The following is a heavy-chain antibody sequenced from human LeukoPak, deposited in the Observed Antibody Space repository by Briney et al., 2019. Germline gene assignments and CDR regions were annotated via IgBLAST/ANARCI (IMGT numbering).Heavy chain of an antibody. V-gene: IGHV1-8*01. J-gene: IGHJ4*02. Sequence: ASVKVSCKASGYTFTSYDINWVRQATGQGFEWMGWMNPNSGNTGYAQKFQGRVTMTRNTSISTAYMELSSLRSEDTAVYYCARYATVTRTFDYWGQGTLVTVSS. D-gene: IGHD4-17*01. CDR1: GYTFTSYD. CDR3: ARYATVTRTFDY. CDR2: MNPNSGNT.